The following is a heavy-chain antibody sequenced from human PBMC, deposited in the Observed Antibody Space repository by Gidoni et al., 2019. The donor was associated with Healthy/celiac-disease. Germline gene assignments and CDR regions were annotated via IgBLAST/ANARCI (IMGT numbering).Heavy chain of an antibody. D-gene: IGHD3-22*01. J-gene: IGHJ4*02. CDR1: GFTFSVSA. CDR3: TRRDWYYDSSGYYHDY. V-gene: IGHV3-73*02. Sequence: EVQLVESGGGLVQPGGSLKLPCAAPGFTFSVSAMHWVRQASGKGLEWVGRIRSKANSYATAYAASVKGRFTISRDDSKNTAYLQMNSMKTEDTAVYYCTRRDWYYDSSGYYHDYWGQGTLVTVSS. CDR2: IRSKANSYAT.